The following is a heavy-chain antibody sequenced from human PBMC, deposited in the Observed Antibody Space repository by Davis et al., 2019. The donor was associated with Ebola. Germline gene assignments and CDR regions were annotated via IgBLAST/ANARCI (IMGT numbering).Heavy chain of an antibody. Sequence: SETLSLTCTVSGGSISSYYWSWIRQPPGKGLEWIGYIYYSGSTNYNPSLKSRLTISVDTSKNQFSLKLSSVTAADTAVYYCARGPVRGSALDYWGQGTLVTVSS. CDR3: ARGPVRGSALDY. D-gene: IGHD3-10*01. J-gene: IGHJ4*02. V-gene: IGHV4-59*12. CDR1: GGSISSYY. CDR2: IYYSGST.